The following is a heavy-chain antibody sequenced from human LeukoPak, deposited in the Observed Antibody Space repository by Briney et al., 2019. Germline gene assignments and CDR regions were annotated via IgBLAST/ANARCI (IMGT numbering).Heavy chain of an antibody. V-gene: IGHV1-18*01. CDR1: GYTFTSYG. CDR2: ISAYNGNT. Sequence: ASVKVSCKASGYTFTSYGISWVRQAPGQGLEWMGWISAYNGNTNYAQKLQGRVTMTTDTSTSTAYMELRSLRSDDTAVYYCARVSAAGTMRDYYFDYWGQGTLVTVSS. J-gene: IGHJ4*02. CDR3: ARVSAAGTMRDYYFDY. D-gene: IGHD6-13*01.